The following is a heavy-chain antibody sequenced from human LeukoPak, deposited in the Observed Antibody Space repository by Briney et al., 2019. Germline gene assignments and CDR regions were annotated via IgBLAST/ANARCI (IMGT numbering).Heavy chain of an antibody. CDR3: ARVGAPGYYYGMDV. CDR2: IYYSGST. D-gene: IGHD3-16*01. CDR1: GGSISSYY. Sequence: PSETLSLTCTVSGGSISSYYWSWIRQPPGKGLEWIGYIYYSGSTNYNPSLKSRVTISVDTSKNQFSLKLSSVTAADTAVYYCARVGAPGYYYGMDVWGQGTTVTVSS. J-gene: IGHJ6*02. V-gene: IGHV4-59*12.